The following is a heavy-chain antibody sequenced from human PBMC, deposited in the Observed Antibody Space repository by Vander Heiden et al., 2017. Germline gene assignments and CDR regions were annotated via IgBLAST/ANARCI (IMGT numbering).Heavy chain of an antibody. Sequence: VGSLIPSFAASGFTFSDYYMSWIRQAPGKGLEWVSYISSSGSTIYYADSVKGRFTISRDNAKNSLYLQMNSLRAEDTAVYYCARVLGVVPAAILYYYGMDVWGQGTTVTVSS. CDR1: GFTFSDYY. V-gene: IGHV3-11*01. CDR2: ISSSGSTI. J-gene: IGHJ6*02. D-gene: IGHD2-2*02. CDR3: ARVLGVVPAAILYYYGMDV.